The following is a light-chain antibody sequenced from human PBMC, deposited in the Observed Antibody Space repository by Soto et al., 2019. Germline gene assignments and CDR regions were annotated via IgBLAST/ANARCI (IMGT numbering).Light chain of an antibody. CDR1: QSISVTY. Sequence: EIVLTQSPGTLSLSPGERATLSCRASQSISVTYLAWYQQKPGQAPRLLIYTTSNRATGTPARFSGSGSGTDFTLTISSLEAEDFALYYCQQRSKWPVTFGGGTKVDIK. CDR3: QQRSKWPVT. CDR2: TTS. V-gene: IGKV3-11*01. J-gene: IGKJ4*01.